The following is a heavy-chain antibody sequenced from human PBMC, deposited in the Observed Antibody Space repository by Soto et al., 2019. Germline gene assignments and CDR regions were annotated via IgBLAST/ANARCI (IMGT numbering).Heavy chain of an antibody. V-gene: IGHV3-74*01. CDR2: INSDGSST. J-gene: IGHJ4*02. CDR3: ARVAYSSGWGFDY. Sequence: EVQLVESGAGLVQPGGSLRLSCAASGFTFSSYWMHWVRQAPGKGLVWVSSINSDGSSTSYADYVKGRFTISRDNATNTRYLQMNRLRAEDTAVYYCARVAYSSGWGFDYWCQVTLVTVSS. D-gene: IGHD6-19*01. CDR1: GFTFSSYW.